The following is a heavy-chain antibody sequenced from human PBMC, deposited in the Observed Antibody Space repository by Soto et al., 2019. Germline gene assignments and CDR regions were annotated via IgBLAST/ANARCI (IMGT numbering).Heavy chain of an antibody. V-gene: IGHV3-53*01. CDR2: IYNDGGT. Sequence: PGGSLRLSCVVSGFSVSNDYMNWVRQAPGKGLEWVSIIYNDGGTNYADSVKGRFTISRDGSKNTVYLHLNYVRADDTAMYYCARANNGNYFDYWGQGALVTVSS. J-gene: IGHJ4*02. CDR3: ARANNGNYFDY. D-gene: IGHD1-1*01. CDR1: GFSVSNDY.